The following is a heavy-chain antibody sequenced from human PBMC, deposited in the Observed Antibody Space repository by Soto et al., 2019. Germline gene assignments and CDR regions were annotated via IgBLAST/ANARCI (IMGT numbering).Heavy chain of an antibody. CDR3: ASCLAATGISALSYGMDV. V-gene: IGHV3-74*01. CDR2: INNDGSNT. D-gene: IGHD6-13*01. Sequence: VQLVESGGGLVQPGGSLRLSCAASGFTFSSYWMHWVRQAPGKGLVWVSRINNDGSNTGYADSVKGRITISRDNAKNTLYLQMKSLRAEDTAVYYCASCLAATGISALSYGMDVWGQGTTVTVSS. J-gene: IGHJ6*02. CDR1: GFTFSSYW.